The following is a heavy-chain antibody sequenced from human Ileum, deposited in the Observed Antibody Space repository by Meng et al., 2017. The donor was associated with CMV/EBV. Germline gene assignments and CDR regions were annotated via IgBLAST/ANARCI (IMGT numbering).Heavy chain of an antibody. V-gene: IGHV3-21*01. CDR3: ARDPTQTGYYSYYYYGMDV. CDR1: GFTFSSYS. D-gene: IGHD3-9*01. CDR2: ISSSSSYI. Sequence: ESLKISCAASGFTFSSYSMNWVRQAPGKGLEWVSSISSSSSYIYYADSVKGRFTISRDNAKNSLYLQMNSLRAEDTAVYYCARDPTQTGYYSYYYYGMDVWGQGTTVTVSS. J-gene: IGHJ6*02.